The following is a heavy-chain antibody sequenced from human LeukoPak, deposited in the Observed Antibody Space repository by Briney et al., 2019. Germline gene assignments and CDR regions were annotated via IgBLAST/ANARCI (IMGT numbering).Heavy chain of an antibody. D-gene: IGHD3-10*01. CDR3: ASYSYTSGSFS. V-gene: IGHV1-18*01. Sequence: ASVKVSCKASGYTFTSYVISWVGPAPGRGREWMGWISAYNGNTNYAQKLQGTVTMTTDTSTSTAYLELRTLRSDDTAVYSCASYSYTSGSFSWGQGPLVTASS. J-gene: IGHJ1*01. CDR2: ISAYNGNT. CDR1: GYTFTSYV.